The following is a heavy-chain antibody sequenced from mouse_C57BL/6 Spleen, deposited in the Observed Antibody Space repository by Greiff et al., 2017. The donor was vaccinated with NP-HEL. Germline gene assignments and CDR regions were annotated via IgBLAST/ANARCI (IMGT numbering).Heavy chain of an antibody. CDR2: IYPGDGDT. V-gene: IGHV1-82*01. D-gene: IGHD4-1*01. Sequence: VQLQQSGPELVKPGASVKISCKASGYAFSSSWMNWVKQRPGKGLEWIGRIYPGDGDTNYNGKFKGKATLTADKSSSTAYMQLSSPTSEDSAVYFCARSDWDGYFDVWGTGTTVTVSS. CDR3: ARSDWDGYFDV. CDR1: GYAFSSSW. J-gene: IGHJ1*03.